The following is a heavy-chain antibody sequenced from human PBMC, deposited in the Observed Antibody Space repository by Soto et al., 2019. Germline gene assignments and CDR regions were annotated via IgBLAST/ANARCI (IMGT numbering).Heavy chain of an antibody. CDR3: ARIGSSSIAAMKPGVVVEGRDV. V-gene: IGHV1-2*04. Sequence: GASVKVSCKASGYTFTGYYMHWVRQASGQGLEWMGWINPNSGGTNYAQKFQGWVTMTRDTSISTAYMELSRLRSDDTAVYYCARIGSSSIAAMKPGVVVEGRDVGGQGTRVTVSS. J-gene: IGHJ6*02. CDR2: INPNSGGT. D-gene: IGHD6-6*01. CDR1: GYTFTGYY.